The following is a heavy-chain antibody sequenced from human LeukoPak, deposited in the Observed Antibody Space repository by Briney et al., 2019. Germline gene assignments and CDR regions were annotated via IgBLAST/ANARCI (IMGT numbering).Heavy chain of an antibody. CDR2: TNPSGGST. J-gene: IGHJ6*02. CDR1: GYTFTSYY. CDR3: ARDLRGYSYYYGMDV. Sequence: GASVKVSCKASGYTFTSYYMHWVRQAPGQGLEWMGITNPSGGSTSYAQKFQGRVTMTRDTSTSTVYMELSSPRSEDTAVYYCARDLRGYSYYYGMDVWGQGTTVTVSS. V-gene: IGHV1-46*01. D-gene: IGHD5-12*01.